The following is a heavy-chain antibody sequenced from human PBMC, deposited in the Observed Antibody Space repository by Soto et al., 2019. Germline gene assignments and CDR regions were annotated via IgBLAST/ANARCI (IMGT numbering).Heavy chain of an antibody. CDR3: ARANYYGSPGDFDY. V-gene: IGHV3-48*01. J-gene: IGHJ4*02. CDR1: GFTFSSYS. D-gene: IGHD3-10*01. CDR2: ISSSSSTI. Sequence: EVQLVESGGGLLQPGGSLRLSCEASGFTFSSYSMNWVRQAPGKGLEWVSYISSSSSTIYYADSVKGRFTISRDNAKNSLYLQMNSLRAEDTAVYYCARANYYGSPGDFDYWGQGTLVTVSS.